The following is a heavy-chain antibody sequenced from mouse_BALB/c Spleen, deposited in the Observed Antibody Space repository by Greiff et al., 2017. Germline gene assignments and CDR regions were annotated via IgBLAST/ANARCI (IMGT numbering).Heavy chain of an antibody. Sequence: QVQLQQSGAELVRPGASVTLSCKASGYTFTDYEMHWVKQTPVHGLEWIGAIDPETGGTAYNQKFKGKATLTADKSSSTAYMELRSLTSEDSAVYYCTRRVGLLDYWGQGTSVTVSS. CDR2: IDPETGGT. V-gene: IGHV1-15*01. CDR1: GYTFTDYE. CDR3: TRRVGLLDY. J-gene: IGHJ4*01.